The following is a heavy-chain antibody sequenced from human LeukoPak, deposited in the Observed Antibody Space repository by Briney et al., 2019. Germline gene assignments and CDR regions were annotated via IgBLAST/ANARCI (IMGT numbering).Heavy chain of an antibody. V-gene: IGHV3-53*01. J-gene: IGHJ4*02. Sequence: SGGSLRLSCAASGFTVSSNYMSWVRQAPGKGLEWVSVIYSGGSTYYADSVKGRFTISRDNSKNTMYLQMNSLRAEDTAVYYCAKGSSNWLDHYYFDFWGQGTLVTVSS. CDR2: IYSGGST. CDR3: AKGSSNWLDHYYFDF. D-gene: IGHD6-13*01. CDR1: GFTVSSNY.